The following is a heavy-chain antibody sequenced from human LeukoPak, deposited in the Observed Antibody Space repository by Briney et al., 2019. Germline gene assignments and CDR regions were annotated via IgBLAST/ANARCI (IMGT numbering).Heavy chain of an antibody. CDR3: ARDKAREQRLARVFDY. D-gene: IGHD6-25*01. CDR2: ISAYNGNT. V-gene: IGHV1-18*01. Sequence: ASVKVSCKASGYTFTSYGISWVRQAPGQGLEWMGWISAYNGNTNYAQKLQGRVTMTTDTSTSTAYMELRSLRSDDTAVYYCARDKAREQRLARVFDYWGQGTLVTVSS. CDR1: GYTFTSYG. J-gene: IGHJ4*02.